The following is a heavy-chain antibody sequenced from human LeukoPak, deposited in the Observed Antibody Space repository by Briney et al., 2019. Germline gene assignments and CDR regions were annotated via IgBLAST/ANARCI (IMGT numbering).Heavy chain of an antibody. CDR1: GFNFNIFD. Sequence: PGGSLRLSCAASGFNFNIFDMYWVRQSPGKGLEYVSSITANGLGTYYASSVKGRFTISRDNSQNTVFLQMGSLRSEDMAVYYCARARGYCNGGSCYYFDSWGQGTLVTVSS. D-gene: IGHD2-15*01. CDR3: ARARGYCNGGSCYYFDS. CDR2: ITANGLGT. J-gene: IGHJ4*02. V-gene: IGHV3-64*01.